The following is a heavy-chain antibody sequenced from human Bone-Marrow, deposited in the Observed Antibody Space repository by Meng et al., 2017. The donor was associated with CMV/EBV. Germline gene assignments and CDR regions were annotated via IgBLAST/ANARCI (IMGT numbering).Heavy chain of an antibody. D-gene: IGHD6-13*01. V-gene: IGHV4-4*02. J-gene: IGHJ4*02. CDR2: IYHSGTT. Sequence: WAFSGGSVSSNNWWSWVRQPPGRGLEWIGEIYHSGTTNYNPSLRNRVTMSLDKSNNQFSLRLNSVAAADTAVYYCARDVGSSTPGGYWGQGTLVTVSS. CDR1: GGSVSSNNW. CDR3: ARDVGSSTPGGY.